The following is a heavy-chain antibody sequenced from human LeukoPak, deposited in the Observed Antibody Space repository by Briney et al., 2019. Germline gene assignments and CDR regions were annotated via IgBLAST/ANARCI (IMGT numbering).Heavy chain of an antibody. D-gene: IGHD3-16*02. V-gene: IGHV1-69*01. CDR2: IIPIFGTA. CDR1: GGTFGSYA. J-gene: IGHJ4*02. CDR3: ARDLGDYVWGSYRQGDVDY. Sequence: SVKVSCKASGGTFGSYAISWVRQAPGQGLEWMGGIIPIFGTANYAQKFQGRVTIPADEYTSTAHMELSSLRSEDTAVYYCARDLGDYVWGSYRQGDVDYWGQGTLVTVSS.